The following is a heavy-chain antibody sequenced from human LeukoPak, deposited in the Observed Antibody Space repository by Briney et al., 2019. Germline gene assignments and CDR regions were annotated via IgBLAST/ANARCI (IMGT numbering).Heavy chain of an antibody. Sequence: QPGGSLRLSCAASGFTFSSYAMSWVRQAPEKGLEWVSGISGSGYSTYYADSVKGRFTISRDNSKNTLYLQMNSLRAEDTAVYYCAEIPVSYSSGWSNFDYWGRGTLVTVSS. CDR3: AEIPVSYSSGWSNFDY. V-gene: IGHV3-23*01. J-gene: IGHJ4*02. CDR2: ISGSGYST. D-gene: IGHD6-19*01. CDR1: GFTFSSYA.